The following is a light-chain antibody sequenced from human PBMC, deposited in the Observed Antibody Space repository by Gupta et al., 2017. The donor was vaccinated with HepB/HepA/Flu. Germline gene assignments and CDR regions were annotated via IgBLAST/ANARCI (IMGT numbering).Light chain of an antibody. CDR3: QQYNNSPPWT. Sequence: EVVMTQSPATLSVSPGESATLSCRASQSVSTNLAWYQQKPGQAPRLLIYGTYTRDTGVPPRFSGSGSGTEFTLTISYLQSEDFAVYFCQQYNNSPPWTFGQGTKVEIK. CDR1: QSVSTN. CDR2: GTY. V-gene: IGKV3-15*01. J-gene: IGKJ1*01.